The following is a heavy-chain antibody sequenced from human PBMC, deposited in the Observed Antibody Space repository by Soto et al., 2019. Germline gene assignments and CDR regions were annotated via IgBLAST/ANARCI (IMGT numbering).Heavy chain of an antibody. CDR2: IYPGDADT. Sequence: PGESLKISCKASGYSFTSYWIGWVRQMPGKGLEWMGIIYPGDADTRYSPSFQGQVTISADKAISTAYLQGSSMKASDTAMYYCAILFIHYDSGSDDCWGQGTLVTVSS. D-gene: IGHD3-22*01. J-gene: IGHJ4*02. CDR3: AILFIHYDSGSDDC. CDR1: GYSFTSYW. V-gene: IGHV5-51*01.